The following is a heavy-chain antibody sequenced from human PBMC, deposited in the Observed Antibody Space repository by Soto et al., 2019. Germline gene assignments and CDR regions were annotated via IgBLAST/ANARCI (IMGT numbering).Heavy chain of an antibody. CDR1: GDSISSSPYY. Sequence: QLQLQESGPGLLKPSETLSLTCSVSGDSISSSPYYWGWIRQPPGKGLAWNVSFHYPGATAFNPCLRSRVTPSGDTCKNQFSLKLTSVTAAGSSVYSCARLMIRGVSVAWRLGCLVTVSS. D-gene: IGHD3-10*01. V-gene: IGHV4-39*07. CDR3: ARLMIRGVSVA. CDR2: FHYPGAT. J-gene: IGHJ1*01.